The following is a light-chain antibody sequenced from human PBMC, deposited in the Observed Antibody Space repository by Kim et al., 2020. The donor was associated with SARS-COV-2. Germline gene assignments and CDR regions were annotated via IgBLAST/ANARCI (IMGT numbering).Light chain of an antibody. CDR2: DVS. CDR1: SSDVGYNY. Sequence: QSALTQPASVSGSPGQSITISCTGTSSDVGYNYVSWYQQYPGNAPKLIIYDVSDRPSGISNRFSGSKSGNTASLTISGLQAEDEADYFCTSYTTTSTVVFGGGTQLTVL. V-gene: IGLV2-14*03. CDR3: TSYTTTSTVV. J-gene: IGLJ2*01.